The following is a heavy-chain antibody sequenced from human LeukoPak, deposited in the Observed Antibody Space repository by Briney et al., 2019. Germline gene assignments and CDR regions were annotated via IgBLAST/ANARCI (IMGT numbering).Heavy chain of an antibody. CDR1: GYTFTSYY. D-gene: IGHD3-10*01. CDR2: INPSGGST. V-gene: IGHV1-46*01. Sequence: ASVKVSCKASGYTFTSYYMHWVRQAPGQGLEWMGIINPSGGSTSYAQKFQGRVTMTRDMSTSTVYMELSSLRSEDTAVYYCARESLQYYYGLGVIDYWGQGTLVTVSS. CDR3: ARESLQYYYGLGVIDY. J-gene: IGHJ4*02.